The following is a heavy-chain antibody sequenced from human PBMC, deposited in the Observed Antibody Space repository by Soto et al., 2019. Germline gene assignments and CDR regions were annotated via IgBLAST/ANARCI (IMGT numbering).Heavy chain of an antibody. J-gene: IGHJ4*02. V-gene: IGHV1-69*02. CDR3: GRSNSDQNFHY. CDR2: FILFFFLA. CDR1: GGTFSSYT. D-gene: IGHD2-2*01. Sequence: SVKVSCKASGGTFSSYTISWVRQAPGQGLEWMGRFILFFFLANYAQNFKGRFTITADKSTSTAYMELSSLSSEDTAVYYCGRSNSDQNFHYWGQGTLVTVSS.